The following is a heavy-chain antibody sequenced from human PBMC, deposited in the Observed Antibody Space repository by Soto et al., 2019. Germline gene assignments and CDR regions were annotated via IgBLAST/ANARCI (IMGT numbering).Heavy chain of an antibody. J-gene: IGHJ4*02. Sequence: EVQLLESGGGLVQPGGSLRLSCAASGVTFSGYGMTWVRQAPGKGLEWVSSIGSSGTTTYYADSVKGRFTVSTDNSKNTLDLQMSSLRAEDTARYYGAKILVEAGTGYWGKGILVTVSS. CDR2: IGSSGTTT. CDR3: AKILVEAGTGY. CDR1: GVTFSGYG. V-gene: IGHV3-23*01. D-gene: IGHD2-8*02.